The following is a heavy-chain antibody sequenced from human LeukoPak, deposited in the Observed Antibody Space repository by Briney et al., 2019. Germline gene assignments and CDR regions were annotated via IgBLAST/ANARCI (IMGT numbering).Heavy chain of an antibody. V-gene: IGHV3-21*06. CDR1: GFTFSSYA. J-gene: IGHJ3*01. Sequence: GGSLRLSCAASGFTFSSYAMHWVRKAPGKGLEWVSFISGSSSDIYYADSVKGRFTISRDNAKNSLYLQMNSLRAEDTATYYCTRDQYYSDNSGYPSDVWGQGTVVTVSS. D-gene: IGHD3-22*01. CDR2: ISGSSSDI. CDR3: TRDQYYSDNSGYPSDV.